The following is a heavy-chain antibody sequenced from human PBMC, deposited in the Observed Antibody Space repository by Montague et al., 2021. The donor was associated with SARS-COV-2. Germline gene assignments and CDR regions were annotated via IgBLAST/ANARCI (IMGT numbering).Heavy chain of an antibody. V-gene: IGHV3-30*04. CDR2: ISYDGSNK. D-gene: IGHD1-26*01. Sequence: SLSLSLAASGFTFSSYAMHWVRQAPGKGLEWVALISYDGSNKYYADSVKGRFTISRDNSKNTLYLQMNSLRAEDTAVYYCARDSGSSFDPWGQGTLVTVSS. CDR1: GFTFSSYA. CDR3: ARDSGSSFDP. J-gene: IGHJ5*02.